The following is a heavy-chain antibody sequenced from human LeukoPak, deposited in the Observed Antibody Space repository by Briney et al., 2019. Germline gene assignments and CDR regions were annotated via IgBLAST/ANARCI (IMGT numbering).Heavy chain of an antibody. V-gene: IGHV1-2*02. Sequence: ASVKVSCKASGYTFTCYYMHWVRQAPGQGLEGMGWINPNSGGTNYAQKFQGRVTMTRDTSISTAYMELSRLRSDDTAVYYCARYYYDSSGYYSEVDYWGQGTLVTVSS. CDR2: INPNSGGT. J-gene: IGHJ4*02. D-gene: IGHD3-22*01. CDR3: ARYYYDSSGYYSEVDY. CDR1: GYTFTCYY.